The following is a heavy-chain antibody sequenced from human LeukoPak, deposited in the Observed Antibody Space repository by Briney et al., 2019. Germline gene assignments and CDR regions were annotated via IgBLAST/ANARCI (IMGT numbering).Heavy chain of an antibody. D-gene: IGHD4-17*01. J-gene: IGHJ4*01. CDR1: GVTFSSSD. CDR3: ARGHYGGTS. Sequence: GASVKVSCKVSGVTFSSSDINWVRQAPGQGLEWMGAIIPVVGTANYAQKFQGRVTITADESTSTASMELSSLRSEDTAVYYCARGHYGGTSWGHGTLVTVSS. V-gene: IGHV1-69*13. CDR2: IIPVVGTA.